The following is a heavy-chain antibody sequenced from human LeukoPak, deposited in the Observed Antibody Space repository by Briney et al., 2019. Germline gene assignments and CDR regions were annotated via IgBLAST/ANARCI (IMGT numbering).Heavy chain of an antibody. CDR3: ANGGSSSSMAAY. CDR1: GFTFSSYG. CDR2: IRYDGSNK. D-gene: IGHD6-6*01. Sequence: GGSLRLSCAASGFTFSSYGMHWVRQAPGKGLEWVAFIRYDGSNKYYADSVKGRFTISRDNSKNTLYLQMNSLRAEDTAVYYCANGGSSSSMAAYWGQGTLVTVSS. J-gene: IGHJ4*02. V-gene: IGHV3-30*02.